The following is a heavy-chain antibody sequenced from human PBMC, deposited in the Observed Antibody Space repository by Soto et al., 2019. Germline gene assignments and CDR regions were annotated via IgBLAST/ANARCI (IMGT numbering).Heavy chain of an antibody. J-gene: IGHJ3*02. CDR2: ISGSGGST. CDR1: GFTFSSYA. V-gene: IGHV3-23*01. Sequence: EVQLLESGGGLVQPGGSLRLSCAASGFTFSSYAMSWVRQAPGKGLEWVSAISGSGGSTYYEDSVKGRFTISRDNSKNTLHLQRISLRGKDPAVYYCANDLDILTGYYSRVVFCAFEIWGQGRMVTVPS. D-gene: IGHD3-9*01. CDR3: ANDLDILTGYYSRVVFCAFEI.